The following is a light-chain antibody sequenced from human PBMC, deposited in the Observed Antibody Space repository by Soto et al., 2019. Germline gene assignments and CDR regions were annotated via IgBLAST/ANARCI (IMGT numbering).Light chain of an antibody. CDR2: GAS. V-gene: IGKV3-20*01. CDR1: QTVSSSS. Sequence: DIVLTQSPCTLSLSPGERATLSCRASQTVSSSSLAWYQQKPGQAPRLLIFGASTRAAGFPDRFSGSGSGTDFTLTISRLEPEDFAVYYCQQYGSSPRTFGQGTKVEIK. J-gene: IGKJ1*01. CDR3: QQYGSSPRT.